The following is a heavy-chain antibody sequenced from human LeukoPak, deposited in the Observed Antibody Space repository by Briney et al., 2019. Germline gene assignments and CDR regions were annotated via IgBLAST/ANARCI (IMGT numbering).Heavy chain of an antibody. CDR1: GGSISSYY. V-gene: IGHV4-4*09. J-gene: IGHJ4*02. CDR2: IYTSERT. Sequence: PSETLSLTCAVSGGSISSYYWSWIRQPPGKGLEWIGYIYTSERTIYNPTLKSRVTISVDTSKNQFSLKLSSVAAADTAVYYCARLLRYCSSTSCPRYYFDYWGQGTLVTVSS. D-gene: IGHD2-2*01. CDR3: ARLLRYCSSTSCPRYYFDY.